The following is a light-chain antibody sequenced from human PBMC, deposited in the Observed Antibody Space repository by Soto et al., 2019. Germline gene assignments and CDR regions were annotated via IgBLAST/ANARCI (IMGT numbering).Light chain of an antibody. Sequence: QSVLTQPRSVSGSPGQSVTISCTGTSSDVGGYNYVSWYQQHPGQAPKLILYDVNKWPSGVPDRFSGSKSGNTASLTIVGLQADDEADYYCCSYAGSYTYVFGTETKLTVL. CDR2: DVN. CDR3: CSYAGSYTYV. J-gene: IGLJ1*01. CDR1: SSDVGGYNY. V-gene: IGLV2-11*01.